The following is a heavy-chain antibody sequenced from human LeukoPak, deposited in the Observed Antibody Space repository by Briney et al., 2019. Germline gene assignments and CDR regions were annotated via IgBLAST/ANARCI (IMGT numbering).Heavy chain of an antibody. V-gene: IGHV1-2*02. CDR3: ARVARYCSGGSCYVYFDY. J-gene: IGHJ4*02. D-gene: IGHD2-15*01. Sequence: ASVKVSCKAPGYTFTGYYMHWVRQAPGQGLEWMGWINPNSGGTNYAQKFQGRVTMTRDTSISTAYMELSRLRSDDTAVYYCARVARYCSGGSCYVYFDYWGQGTLVTVSS. CDR1: GYTFTGYY. CDR2: INPNSGGT.